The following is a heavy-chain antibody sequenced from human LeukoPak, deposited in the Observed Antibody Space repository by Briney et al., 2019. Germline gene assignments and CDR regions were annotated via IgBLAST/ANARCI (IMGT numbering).Heavy chain of an antibody. D-gene: IGHD3-22*01. CDR2: ISYSGST. Sequence: PSETLPLTCSVSGGSVRSDNYYWTWIPQPPGKGLQWIGHISYSGSTNYNPSLKSRVTISLHTSKNQFSLRLSSLTAADTAVYYCARRHYYNGRAYSFLDYWGQGTLVTVSS. J-gene: IGHJ4*02. V-gene: IGHV4-61*01. CDR1: GGSVRSDNYY. CDR3: ARRHYYNGRAYSFLDY.